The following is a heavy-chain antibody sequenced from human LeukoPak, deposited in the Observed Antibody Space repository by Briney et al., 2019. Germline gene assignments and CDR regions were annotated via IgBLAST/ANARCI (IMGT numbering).Heavy chain of an antibody. V-gene: IGHV4-59*08. D-gene: IGHD6-13*01. CDR3: ARSTFSSNWNL. CDR1: GGSITDYY. J-gene: IGHJ4*02. Sequence: SETLTLTCTVSGGSITDYYWSWIRHSSGKGLEWIGYVYYSGSAYYSPSLKTRVTISVDTSKNQFSLKLTSVTAADTAVYYCARSTFSSNWNLWGQGTLVTVSS. CDR2: VYYSGSA.